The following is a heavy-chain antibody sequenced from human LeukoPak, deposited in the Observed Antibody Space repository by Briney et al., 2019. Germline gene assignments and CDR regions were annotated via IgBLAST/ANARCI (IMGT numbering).Heavy chain of an antibody. J-gene: IGHJ4*02. V-gene: IGHV1-18*01. CDR2: INTYNGNT. CDR1: GCTFTSYG. CDR3: ARNSHGYSSGWLQFNFDY. D-gene: IGHD6-19*01. Sequence: ASVKVSCKASGCTFTSYGITWVRQAPGQGLEWMGWINTYNGNTNYAQKLQDRVTMTTDTSTSTAYMELRSLRSDDTAVYYCARNSHGYSSGWLQFNFDYWGQGTLVTVSS.